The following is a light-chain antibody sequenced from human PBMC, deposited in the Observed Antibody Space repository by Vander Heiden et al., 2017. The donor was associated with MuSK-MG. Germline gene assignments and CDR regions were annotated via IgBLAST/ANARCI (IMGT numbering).Light chain of an antibody. J-gene: IGKJ1*01. CDR3: QQYGNSPPWT. Sequence: DMVLTQSPGPLSLSTGERATLSCRASQSVSSSYLAWYQQKPGQAPRLLIYGASSRATGIPDRFSGSGSGTDFTLTISRLEPEDFAVYSCQQYGNSPPWTFGQGTKVEIK. CDR2: GAS. CDR1: QSVSSSY. V-gene: IGKV3-20*01.